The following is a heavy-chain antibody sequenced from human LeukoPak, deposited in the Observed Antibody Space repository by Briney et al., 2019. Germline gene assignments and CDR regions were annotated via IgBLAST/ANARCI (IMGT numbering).Heavy chain of an antibody. CDR3: ARDGGWGDYYYYMDV. V-gene: IGHV1-46*04. D-gene: IGHD3-10*01. CDR2: INPSGGYT. J-gene: IGHJ6*03. Sequence: ASVKVSCKASGYTFTSYDMHWVRQAPGQGLEWMGRINPSGGYTSYAQKLQGRVTMTRDTSKNQFSLKLSSVTAADTAAYYCARDGGWGDYYYYMDVWGKGTTVTVSS. CDR1: GYTFTSYD.